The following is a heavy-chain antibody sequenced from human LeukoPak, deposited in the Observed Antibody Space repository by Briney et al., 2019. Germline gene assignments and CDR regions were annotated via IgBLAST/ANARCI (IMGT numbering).Heavy chain of an antibody. CDR1: GFTFSSYS. D-gene: IGHD3-16*01. Sequence: GGSLRLSCAASGFTFSSYSMNWVRQAPGKGLEWVSSISSSSSYIYYADSVKGRFTISRDNAKNSLYLQMNSLRAEDTAVYYCARDFGVTNYHFDYWGQGTLVTVSS. CDR3: ARDFGVTNYHFDY. J-gene: IGHJ4*02. V-gene: IGHV3-21*01. CDR2: ISSSSSYI.